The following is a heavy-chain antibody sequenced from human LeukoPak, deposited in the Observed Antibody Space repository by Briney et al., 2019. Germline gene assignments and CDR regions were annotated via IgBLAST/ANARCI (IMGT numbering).Heavy chain of an antibody. CDR3: ARRVAAAGDLFDY. Sequence: ASETLSLTCTVSGGSISSYYWSWIRQPPGKGLEWIGYIYYSGSTNYNPSLKSRVTISVDTSKNQFSLKLSSVTAADTAVYYCARRVAAAGDLFDYWGQGTLVTVSS. D-gene: IGHD6-13*01. V-gene: IGHV4-59*01. CDR2: IYYSGST. J-gene: IGHJ4*02. CDR1: GGSISSYY.